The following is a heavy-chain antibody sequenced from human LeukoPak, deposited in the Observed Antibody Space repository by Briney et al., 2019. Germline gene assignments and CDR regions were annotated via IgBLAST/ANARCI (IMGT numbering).Heavy chain of an antibody. Sequence: PSQTLCLTCNVSGGPISNDGYYWSWIRQHPGKGLEWLGYIYYSGSTYYNPSLKSRVTLSVDTSKSQFSLRLSSVTAADTAVYYCARDLTGDQFFDPWGQGTLVTVSS. CDR3: ARDLTGDQFFDP. CDR1: GGPISNDGYY. CDR2: IYYSGST. D-gene: IGHD7-27*01. J-gene: IGHJ5*02. V-gene: IGHV4-31*03.